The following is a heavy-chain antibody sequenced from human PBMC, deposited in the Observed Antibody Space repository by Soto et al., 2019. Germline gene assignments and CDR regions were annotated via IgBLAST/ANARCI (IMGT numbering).Heavy chain of an antibody. Sequence: GGSLRLSCAASGFTFSSYAMSWVRQAPGKGLEWVSAISGSGGSTYYADSVKGRFTISRDNSKNTLYLQMNSLRAEDTAVYYCVTLGVSRRLRFWYYMDVWGKGTTVTVSS. V-gene: IGHV3-23*01. J-gene: IGHJ6*03. CDR2: ISGSGGST. CDR1: GFTFSSYA. CDR3: VTLGVSRRLRFWYYMDV. D-gene: IGHD2-8*02.